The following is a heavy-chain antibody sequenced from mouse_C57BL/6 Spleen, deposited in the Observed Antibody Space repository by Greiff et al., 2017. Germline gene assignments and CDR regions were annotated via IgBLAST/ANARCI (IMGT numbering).Heavy chain of an antibody. V-gene: IGHV5-6*01. CDR3: ARQYDYDDGGYFDV. CDR1: GFTFSSYG. Sequence: EVKLQESGGDLVKPGGSLKLSCAASGFTFSSYGMSWVRQTPDKRLEWVATISSGGSYTYYPDSVKGRFTISRDNAKNTLYLQMSSLKSEDTAMYYCARQYDYDDGGYFDVWGTGTTVTVSS. D-gene: IGHD2-4*01. CDR2: ISSGGSYT. J-gene: IGHJ1*03.